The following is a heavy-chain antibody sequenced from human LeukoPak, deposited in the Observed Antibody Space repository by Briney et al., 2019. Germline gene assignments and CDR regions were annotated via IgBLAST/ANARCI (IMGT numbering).Heavy chain of an antibody. J-gene: IGHJ4*02. CDR1: GGSISSGGYY. Sequence: SETLSLTCTVSGGSISSGGYYWSWIRQHPGKGLEWIGYIYYSGSTYYNPSLKSRVTLSVDTSKNQSSLKLSSVTAADTAVYYCARGPAITMVFDYWGQGTLVTVSS. CDR3: ARGPAITMVFDY. D-gene: IGHD3-10*01. V-gene: IGHV4-31*03. CDR2: IYYSGST.